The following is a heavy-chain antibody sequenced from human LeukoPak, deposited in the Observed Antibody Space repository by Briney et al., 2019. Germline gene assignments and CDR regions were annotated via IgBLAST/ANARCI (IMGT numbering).Heavy chain of an antibody. CDR2: IIPIFGTA. D-gene: IGHD3-22*01. CDR3: AREKLNYYDSSAMGGPFDY. CDR1: GGTFSSYA. J-gene: IGHJ4*02. V-gene: IGHV1-69*05. Sequence: ASVKVSCKASGGTFSSYAISWVRQAPGQGLEWMGRIIPIFGTANYAQKFQGRVTITTDESTSTAYMELSSLRSEDTAVYYCAREKLNYYDSSAMGGPFDYRGQGTLVTVSS.